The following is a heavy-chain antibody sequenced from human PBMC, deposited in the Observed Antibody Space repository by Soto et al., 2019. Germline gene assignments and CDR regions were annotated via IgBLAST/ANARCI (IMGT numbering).Heavy chain of an antibody. J-gene: IGHJ4*02. Sequence: QLLESGPGLVKPSETLSLTCTVSGGSISSSSYYWGWIRQPPGKGLEWIGSIYYSGSTYYNPSLKSRVTISVDTSKNQFSLKLSSVTAADTAVYYCARQMYSSGGIDYWGQGTLVTVSS. V-gene: IGHV4-39*01. CDR2: IYYSGST. CDR1: GGSISSSSYY. D-gene: IGHD6-19*01. CDR3: ARQMYSSGGIDY.